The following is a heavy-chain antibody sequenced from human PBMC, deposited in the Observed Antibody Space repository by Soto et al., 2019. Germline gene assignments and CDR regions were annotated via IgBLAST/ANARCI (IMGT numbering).Heavy chain of an antibody. CDR2: INHSGST. Sequence: PSETLSLTCAVYGGSFSGYYWSWIRQPPGKGLEWIGEINHSGSTNYNPSLKSRVTISVDTSKNQFSLKLSSVTAADTAVYYCARDAPGYSQRTPYYYGMEVWGQGTTVTVSS. D-gene: IGHD5-18*01. CDR1: GGSFSGYY. V-gene: IGHV4-34*01. CDR3: ARDAPGYSQRTPYYYGMEV. J-gene: IGHJ6*02.